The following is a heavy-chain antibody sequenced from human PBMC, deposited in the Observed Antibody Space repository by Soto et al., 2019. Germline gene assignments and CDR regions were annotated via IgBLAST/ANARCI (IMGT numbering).Heavy chain of an antibody. CDR3: ARDVAHGYTENV. Sequence: QVQLQESGPGLVKPSQTLSLACTVSGGSVGSGEYYYSWIRQPPGKGLEWIGYIYDSGITNYTPSLKGGVTLSLDRSTNPVSLKLSSVTAADTAVYFCARDVAHGYTENVWGQGTMVTVSS. J-gene: IGHJ3*01. D-gene: IGHD5-18*01. CDR2: IYDSGIT. V-gene: IGHV4-30-4*01. CDR1: GGSVGSGEYY.